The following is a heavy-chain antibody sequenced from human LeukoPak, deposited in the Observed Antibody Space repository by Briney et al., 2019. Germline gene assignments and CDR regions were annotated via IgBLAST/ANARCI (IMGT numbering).Heavy chain of an antibody. CDR1: GGSISDNY. CDR3: ARGGAMTGYYDS. J-gene: IGHJ5*01. D-gene: IGHD3-9*01. Sequence: SETLSLTCIVSGGSISDNYWSWIRQPAGKGLEWVGRIYSTGSINYSPSLKSRVTISVDTSKNHFSLTLTSVSAADTAVYYCARGGAMTGYYDSWGQGTLVTVSS. CDR2: IYSTGSI. V-gene: IGHV4-4*07.